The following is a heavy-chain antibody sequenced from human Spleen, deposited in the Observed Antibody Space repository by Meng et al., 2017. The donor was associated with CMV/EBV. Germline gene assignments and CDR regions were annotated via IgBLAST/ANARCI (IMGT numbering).Heavy chain of an antibody. V-gene: IGHV1-18*01. J-gene: IGHJ4*02. CDR1: FTTCG. Sequence: FTTCGISRERPGHGQGIEWMEWISGYDGDTNYAQKFQGRVTMTRDTSISTAYMELSSLRSDDTAVYYCARGGGKTYYDFWSAYYMNWGQGTLVTVSS. CDR3: ARGGGKTYYDFWSAYYMN. CDR2: ISGYDGDT. D-gene: IGHD3-3*01.